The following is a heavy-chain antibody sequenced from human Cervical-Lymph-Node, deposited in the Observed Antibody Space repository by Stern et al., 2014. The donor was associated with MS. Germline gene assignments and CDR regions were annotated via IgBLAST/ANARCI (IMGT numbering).Heavy chain of an antibody. J-gene: IGHJ6*02. V-gene: IGHV3-48*02. CDR3: ARDGPDYFGYGLDV. Sequence: GQLVVSGGGLVQPGGSLRLSCVASGFTFSRHIMNWVRQAPGQGLEWVSYISGSSSIRVYAASVKGRFTISRDNAKNSLYLQMNSLRDEDTAVYYCARDGPDYFGYGLDVWGHGTTVTVSS. CDR2: ISGSSSIR. D-gene: IGHD3-10*01. CDR1: GFTFSRHI.